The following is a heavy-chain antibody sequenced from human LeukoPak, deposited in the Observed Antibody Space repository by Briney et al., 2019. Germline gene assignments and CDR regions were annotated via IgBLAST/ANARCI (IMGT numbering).Heavy chain of an antibody. Sequence: SVKVSCKASGGTFTSYAISWVRQAPGQGLEWMRGIIPIFSTAKYAQKFQGRVTITADEYTSTAYMELSSLRSEDTAVYYFARGAGPTLEWFFVYWGQGTLVTVSS. CDR3: ARGAGPTLEWFFVY. J-gene: IGHJ4*02. CDR1: GGTFTSYA. V-gene: IGHV1-69*13. CDR2: IIPIFSTA. D-gene: IGHD3-3*01.